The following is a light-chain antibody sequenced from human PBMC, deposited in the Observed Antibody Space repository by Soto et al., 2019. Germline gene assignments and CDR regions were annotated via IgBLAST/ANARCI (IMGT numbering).Light chain of an antibody. Sequence: DVVMTQSPLSLPVTLGQPASISCRSSQSLLYSDGNTYLSWFQQRPGQSPRRLIYKVSNRDSGVPDRFSGSGSGTDFTLKISRVEAEDVGVYYCMQGTYFWTFGQGTKVEIK. J-gene: IGKJ1*01. CDR1: QSLLYSDGNTY. CDR3: MQGTYFWT. V-gene: IGKV2-30*01. CDR2: KVS.